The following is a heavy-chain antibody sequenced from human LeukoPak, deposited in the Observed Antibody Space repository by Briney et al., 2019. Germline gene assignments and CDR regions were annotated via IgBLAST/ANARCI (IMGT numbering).Heavy chain of an antibody. J-gene: IGHJ4*02. CDR1: GDSITSHSW. CDR3: ASHVTVLGTRGFDF. Sequence: SETLSLTCAVSGDSITSHSWWSWVRQPPGKGLEWIGEVHHGGASNYDPSLESRVTISVDKSKNRFSLDLRSVTAADTATYYCASHVTVLGTRGFDFWGRGTLVTVS. D-gene: IGHD6-19*01. V-gene: IGHV4-4*02. CDR2: VHHGGAS.